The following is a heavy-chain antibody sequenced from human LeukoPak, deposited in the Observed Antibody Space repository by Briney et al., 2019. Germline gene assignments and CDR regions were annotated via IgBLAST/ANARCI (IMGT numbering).Heavy chain of an antibody. Sequence: SETLSLTCAVYGGSFSGYYWSWIRQPPGKGLEWIGEINHSGSTNYNPSLKSRVTISVDTSKNQFSLKLSSVTAADTAVYYCARLPLIYYYDSSGYYYDYWGQGTLVTVSS. D-gene: IGHD3-22*01. CDR3: ARLPLIYYYDSSGYYYDY. CDR1: GGSFSGYY. CDR2: INHSGST. V-gene: IGHV4-34*01. J-gene: IGHJ4*02.